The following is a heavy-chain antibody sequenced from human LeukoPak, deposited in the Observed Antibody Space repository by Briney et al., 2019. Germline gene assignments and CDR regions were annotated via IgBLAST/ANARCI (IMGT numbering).Heavy chain of an antibody. CDR2: VNSDGRTT. D-gene: IGHD3-16*01. CDR1: GFIFSNYW. Sequence: PGGSLRLSCAASGFIFSNYWMHWVRQAPGKGLVWVSHVNSDGRTTTYADSVKGRFTISRDNAKNTLYLQMDSLTAEDTAIYYCTRDWGTTRHFDYWGQGALVTVSS. V-gene: IGHV3-74*01. CDR3: TRDWGTTRHFDY. J-gene: IGHJ4*02.